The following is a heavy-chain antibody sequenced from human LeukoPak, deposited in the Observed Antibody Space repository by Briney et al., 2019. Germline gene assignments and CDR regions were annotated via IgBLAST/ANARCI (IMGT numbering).Heavy chain of an antibody. CDR2: IKQDGSEK. CDR3: ARSLPVRSGRHPRTGPFDP. CDR1: GFTFSSYW. D-gene: IGHD2-15*01. Sequence: PGGSLRLSCAASGFTFSSYWMSWVRQAPGKGLEWVANIKQDGSEKYYVDSVKGRFTISRDNAKNSLYLQMNSLRAEDTAVYYCARSLPVRSGRHPRTGPFDPWGQGTLVTVSS. V-gene: IGHV3-7*01. J-gene: IGHJ5*02.